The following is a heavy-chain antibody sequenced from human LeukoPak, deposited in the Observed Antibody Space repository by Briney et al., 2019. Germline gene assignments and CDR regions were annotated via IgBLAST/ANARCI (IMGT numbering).Heavy chain of an antibody. CDR1: GFTFGDYA. CDR3: ARDSSSLRFDY. Sequence: HAGGSLRLSCTASGFTFGDYAMSWFRQAPGKGLEWVGFIRSKAYGGTAEYAASVKGRFTISRDDSKSIAYLQMNSLKTEDTAVYYCARDSSSLRFDYWGQGALVTVSS. V-gene: IGHV3-49*03. J-gene: IGHJ4*02. D-gene: IGHD6-13*01. CDR2: IRSKAYGGTA.